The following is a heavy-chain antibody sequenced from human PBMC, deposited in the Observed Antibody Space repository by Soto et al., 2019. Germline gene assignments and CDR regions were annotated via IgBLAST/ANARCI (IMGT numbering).Heavy chain of an antibody. V-gene: IGHV1-69*01. Sequence: QVQLVQSGAEGKKPGSSVKVSFKASGGTFSSYAISWVRQAPGQGLEGMGGIIHIVGTANYAQKLQGRVTITADESTSTAYLELSSLRAEDTAVYYCVGRISSGGRLDAFDIWGQGTMVPVSS. J-gene: IGHJ3*02. CDR1: GGTFSSYA. D-gene: IGHD3-22*01. CDR3: VGRISSGGRLDAFDI. CDR2: IIHIVGTA.